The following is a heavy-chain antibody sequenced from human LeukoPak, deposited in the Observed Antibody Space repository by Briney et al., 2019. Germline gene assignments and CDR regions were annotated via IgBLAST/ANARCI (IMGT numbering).Heavy chain of an antibody. CDR1: RFTFNRFA. Sequence: GGSLRLSCAASRFTFNRFAMSWVRQAPGKGLEWVSGINWNGGNTGYADSVKGRFTISRDNAKNSLYLQMNSLRAEDTALYYCARPRASYYYDSSGYYYWGQGTLVTVSS. V-gene: IGHV3-20*04. D-gene: IGHD3-22*01. J-gene: IGHJ4*02. CDR3: ARPRASYYYDSSGYYY. CDR2: INWNGGNT.